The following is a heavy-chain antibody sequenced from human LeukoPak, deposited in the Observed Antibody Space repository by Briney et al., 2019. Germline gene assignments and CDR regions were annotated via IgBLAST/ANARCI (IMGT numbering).Heavy chain of an antibody. CDR1: GGSISSSSYY. Sequence: SETLSLTCTVSGGSISSSSYYWGWVRQPPGKGLEWIGSIYYSGSTYYNPSLKSRVTISVDTSKTQFSLKLNSVTAADTAVYYCARSGYCSNTSCYRYYFDYWGQGTLVTVSS. CDR3: ARSGYCSNTSCYRYYFDY. D-gene: IGHD2-2*02. J-gene: IGHJ4*02. V-gene: IGHV4-39*07. CDR2: IYYSGST.